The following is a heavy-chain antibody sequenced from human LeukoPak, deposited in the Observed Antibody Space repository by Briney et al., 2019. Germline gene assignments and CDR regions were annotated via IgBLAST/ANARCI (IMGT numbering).Heavy chain of an antibody. Sequence: HPGGSLRLSCAASGFTFSSYAMSWVRQAPGKGPEWVSYISSSGSTIYYADSVKGRFTISRDNAKNSLYLQMNSLRAEDTAVYYCARGGITMTYSYYFDYWGQGTLVTVSS. D-gene: IGHD3-22*01. CDR1: GFTFSSYA. J-gene: IGHJ4*02. CDR3: ARGGITMTYSYYFDY. CDR2: ISSSGSTI. V-gene: IGHV3-48*04.